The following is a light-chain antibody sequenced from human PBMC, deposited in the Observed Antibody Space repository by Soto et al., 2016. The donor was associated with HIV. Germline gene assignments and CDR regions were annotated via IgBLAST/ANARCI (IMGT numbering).Light chain of an antibody. CDR2: DDS. V-gene: IGLV3-21*02. J-gene: IGLJ2*01. Sequence: SYELTQPPSVSVAPGETATITCGGANIETESVHWYQQKAGLAPVLVLYDDSARPSGIPERFSGSNSGNMASLTTTRVEAGDEADYYCQVRHSRKDPVIFGGGTTLTVL. CDR3: QVRHSRKDPVI. CDR1: NIETES.